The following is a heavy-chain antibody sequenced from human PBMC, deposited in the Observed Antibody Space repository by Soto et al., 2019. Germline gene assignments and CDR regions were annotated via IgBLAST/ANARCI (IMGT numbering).Heavy chain of an antibody. V-gene: IGHV3-21*01. J-gene: IGHJ6*02. Sequence: EVQLVESGGGLVKPGGSLRLSCAASGFTFSSYSMNWVRQAPGKGLEWVLSISSSSSYIYYADSVKGRFTISRDNAKNSLYLQMNSRRAEDTAVYYCARDTDDYGDYYYGMDVWGQGTTVTVSS. CDR3: ARDTDDYGDYYYGMDV. D-gene: IGHD4-17*01. CDR2: ISSSSSYI. CDR1: GFTFSSYS.